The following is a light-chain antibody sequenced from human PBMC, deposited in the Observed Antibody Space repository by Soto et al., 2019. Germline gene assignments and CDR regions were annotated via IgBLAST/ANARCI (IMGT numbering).Light chain of an antibody. CDR3: QSHDTSLSGYV. V-gene: IGLV1-40*01. J-gene: IGLJ1*01. CDR1: SSNIGAGYD. Sequence: QSVLTQPPSVSGAPGQRVTISCTGSSSNIGAGYDVHWYQQLPGTAPKLLIYGNTNRPSGVPDRFSGSKSGTSASLAITGLQAEDEADYCQSHDTSLSGYVFGTGTKLTVL. CDR2: GNT.